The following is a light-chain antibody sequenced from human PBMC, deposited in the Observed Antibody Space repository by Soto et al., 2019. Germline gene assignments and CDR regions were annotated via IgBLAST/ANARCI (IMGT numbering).Light chain of an antibody. V-gene: IGKV4-1*01. J-gene: IGKJ2*03. CDR2: WST. CDR3: HQYYSIPYS. CDR1: QSLFFRSKNKDY. Sequence: DIVMTQSPDSLAVSLGERATINCKSSQSLFFRSKNKDYLAWYQHKPGQPPKLLFYWSTTRESGVPDRFSGSGSGTDFTLTISSLQAEDVAVYYCHQYYSIPYSFGQGTKLEI.